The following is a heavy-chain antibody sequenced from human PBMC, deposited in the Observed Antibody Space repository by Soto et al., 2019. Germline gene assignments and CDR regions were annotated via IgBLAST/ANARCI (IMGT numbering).Heavy chain of an antibody. V-gene: IGHV1-2*04. CDR2: INPNSGGT. Sequence: ASVKVSCKASGYTFTGYEMHWVRQALGQGLEWMGWINPNSGGTNYAQKFQGWVTMTRDTSISTAYMELSRLRSDDTAVYYCASASSAVQFDAFDIWGQGTMVTVSS. CDR1: GYTFTGYE. J-gene: IGHJ3*02. D-gene: IGHD1-1*01. CDR3: ASASSAVQFDAFDI.